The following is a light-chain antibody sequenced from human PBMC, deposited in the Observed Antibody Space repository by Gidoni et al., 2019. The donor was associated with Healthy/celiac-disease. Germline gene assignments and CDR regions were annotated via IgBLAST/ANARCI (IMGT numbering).Light chain of an antibody. CDR3: QKYNNWPLLT. Sequence: EIVMTQSPATLSVSPWERATLSCRASQSVSRNLAWYQQKPGQAPRLLIYGASTRATGNPARVSGSGYGTEFTLTISSLQSEDFAVYYCQKYNNWPLLTFGGGTKVEIK. CDR2: GAS. V-gene: IGKV3-15*01. CDR1: QSVSRN. J-gene: IGKJ4*01.